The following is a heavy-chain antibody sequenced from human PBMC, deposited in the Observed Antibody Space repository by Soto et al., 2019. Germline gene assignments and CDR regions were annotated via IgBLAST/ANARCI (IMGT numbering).Heavy chain of an antibody. Sequence: PGGSLRLSCAASGFTFSSYAMSWVRQAPGKGLEWVSANSGSGGSTYYADSVKGRFTISRDNSKNTLYLQMNSLRAEDTAVYYCAKDQRPYYYDSSGYYPRYYFDYWGQGTLVTVSS. V-gene: IGHV3-23*01. CDR3: AKDQRPYYYDSSGYYPRYYFDY. CDR2: NSGSGGST. J-gene: IGHJ4*02. CDR1: GFTFSSYA. D-gene: IGHD3-22*01.